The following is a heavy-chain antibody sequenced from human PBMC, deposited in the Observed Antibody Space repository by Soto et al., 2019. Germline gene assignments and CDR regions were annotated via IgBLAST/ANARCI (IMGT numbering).Heavy chain of an antibody. CDR3: ARVPSGGQLEMNYFDY. CDR1: GYTFTSYY. CDR2: INPSGGST. J-gene: IGHJ4*02. V-gene: IGHV1-46*01. D-gene: IGHD6-6*01. Sequence: QVQLVQSGAEVKKPGASVKVSCKASGYTFTSYYMHWVRQAPGQGLEWMGIINPSGGSTSYAQKFQGRVTMTRDTSTSTVYMELSSLRSEDTAVYYCARVPSGGQLEMNYFDYWGQGTLVTVSS.